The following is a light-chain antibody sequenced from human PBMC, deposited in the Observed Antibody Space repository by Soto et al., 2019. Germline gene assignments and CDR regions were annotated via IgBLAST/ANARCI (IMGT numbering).Light chain of an antibody. Sequence: QSALTQPPSASGSPGQSVTISCIGTSSDVGGYNYVSWYQQHPGKAPKLMIYDVSKRPSGVPDRFSGSKSGNTASLTISGLQAEDEADYYCCSYAGSYTWVFGGGTQLTVL. CDR3: CSYAGSYTWV. V-gene: IGLV2-11*01. CDR2: DVS. J-gene: IGLJ3*02. CDR1: SSDVGGYNY.